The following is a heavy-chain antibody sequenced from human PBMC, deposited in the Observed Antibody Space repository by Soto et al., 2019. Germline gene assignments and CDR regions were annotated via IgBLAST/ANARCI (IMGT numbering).Heavy chain of an antibody. CDR3: ARSPVFGVAPGWLDP. D-gene: IGHD3-3*01. V-gene: IGHV1-69*13. CDR2: IIPIFGTA. Sequence: GASVKVSCKASGGTFSSYAISWVRQAPGQGLEWMGGIIPIFGTANYAQKFQGRVTITADESTSTAYMELSSLRSEDTAVYYCARSPVFGVAPGWLDPWGQGTLVTVSS. J-gene: IGHJ5*02. CDR1: GGTFSSYA.